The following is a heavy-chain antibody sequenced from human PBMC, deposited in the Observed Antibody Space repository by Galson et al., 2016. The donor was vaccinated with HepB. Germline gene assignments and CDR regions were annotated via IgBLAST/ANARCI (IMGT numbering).Heavy chain of an antibody. Sequence: SLRLSCAASGFTLNNHAMHWVRQAPGKGLEYLSAITSEGGSTYHADSVKGRFSISRDNSKNTLYLQMSSLIAEDTAVYYCVRDPSCRINGMISRLDYWGQGTLVTVSS. D-gene: IGHD3-16*01. CDR1: GFTLNNHA. CDR2: ITSEGGST. CDR3: VRDPSCRINGMISRLDY. J-gene: IGHJ4*02. V-gene: IGHV3-64D*06.